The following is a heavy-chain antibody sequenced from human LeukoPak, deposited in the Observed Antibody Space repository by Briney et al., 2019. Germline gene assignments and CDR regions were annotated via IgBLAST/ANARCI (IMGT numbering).Heavy chain of an antibody. Sequence: ASVKVSCKASGYTFTSYGISWVRQAPGQGLEWMGWISAYNGNTNYAQKLQGRVTMTTDTSTSTAYMELRSLRSDDTAVYYCARNRYYYDSSGLPGWYFDRWGRGTLVTVSS. CDR3: ARNRYYYDSSGLPGWYFDR. D-gene: IGHD3-22*01. CDR2: ISAYNGNT. V-gene: IGHV1-18*01. J-gene: IGHJ2*01. CDR1: GYTFTSYG.